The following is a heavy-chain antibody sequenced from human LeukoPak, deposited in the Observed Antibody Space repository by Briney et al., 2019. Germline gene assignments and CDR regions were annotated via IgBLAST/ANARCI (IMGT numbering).Heavy chain of an antibody. D-gene: IGHD3-9*01. Sequence: ASVKVSCKASGYTFTSYGISWVRQAPGQGLEWMGGIIPIFGTANYAQKFQGRVTITTDESTSTAYMELSSLRSEDTAVYYCARDPSRLGLDWYFDLWGRGTLVTVSS. J-gene: IGHJ2*01. CDR1: GYTFTSYG. V-gene: IGHV1-69*05. CDR3: ARDPSRLGLDWYFDL. CDR2: IIPIFGTA.